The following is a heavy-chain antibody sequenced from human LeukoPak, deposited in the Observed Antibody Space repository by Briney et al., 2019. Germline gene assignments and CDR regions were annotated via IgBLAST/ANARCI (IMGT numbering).Heavy chain of an antibody. CDR3: AREAIAVAGTGIDY. CDR1: GGSISSFY. CDR2: VSYIGST. V-gene: IGHV4-59*01. Sequence: SQTLSLTCSVSGGSISSFYWSWIRQPPGKGLEWIGYVSYIGSTSYNPSLKSRVTISVDTSKNQFSLKLSSVTAADTAVYYCAREAIAVAGTGIDYWGQGTLVTVSS. D-gene: IGHD6-19*01. J-gene: IGHJ4*02.